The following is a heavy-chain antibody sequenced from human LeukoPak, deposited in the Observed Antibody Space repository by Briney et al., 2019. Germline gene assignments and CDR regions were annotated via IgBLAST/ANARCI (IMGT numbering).Heavy chain of an antibody. CDR2: IWYDGSNK. J-gene: IGHJ4*02. CDR3: AKPGSFLWGYFDY. Sequence: GRSLRLSCAASGFTFSSYGMHWVRQAPGKGLEWVAVIWYDGSNKYNADSVKGRFTISRDNSKNTLYLQMNSLRAEDTAVYYCAKPGSFLWGYFDYWGQGTLVTVSS. D-gene: IGHD2/OR15-2a*01. CDR1: GFTFSSYG. V-gene: IGHV3-33*06.